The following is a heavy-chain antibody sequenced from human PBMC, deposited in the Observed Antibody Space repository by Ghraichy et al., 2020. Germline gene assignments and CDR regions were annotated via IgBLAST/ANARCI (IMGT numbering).Heavy chain of an antibody. V-gene: IGHV3-23*01. J-gene: IGHJ5*02. CDR2: ISGSGGST. Sequence: GGSLRLSCAASGFTFSSYAISWVRQAPGKGLEWVSAISGSGGSTYYADSVKGRFTISRDNSKNTLYLQMKSLRAEDTAVYYCAKEEYYYDSSGYYSGWFDPWGQGTLVTVSS. CDR1: GFTFSSYA. CDR3: AKEEYYYDSSGYYSGWFDP. D-gene: IGHD3-22*01.